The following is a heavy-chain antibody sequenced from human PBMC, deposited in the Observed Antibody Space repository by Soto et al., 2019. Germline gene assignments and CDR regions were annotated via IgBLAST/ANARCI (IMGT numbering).Heavy chain of an antibody. Sequence: QVQLQESGPGLVKPSQTLSLTCTVSGGSISSGGYYWSWIRQHPGKGLEWIGYIYYSGSTYYNPSLKSRVTISVDTSKNQLSLKLSSVTAADTAVYYWARDIGYYGSVTDSDAFDIWGQGTMVTVSS. V-gene: IGHV4-31*03. CDR2: IYYSGST. CDR1: GGSISSGGYY. D-gene: IGHD3-10*01. CDR3: ARDIGYYGSVTDSDAFDI. J-gene: IGHJ3*02.